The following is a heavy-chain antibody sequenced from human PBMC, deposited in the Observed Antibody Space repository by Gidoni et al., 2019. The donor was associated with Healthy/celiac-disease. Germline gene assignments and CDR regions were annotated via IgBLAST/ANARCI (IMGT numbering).Heavy chain of an antibody. D-gene: IGHD6-19*01. V-gene: IGHV4-34*01. Sequence: QVQLQQWGAGLLKPSETLSLTCAVYGGSFSGYYWSWIRQPPGKGLEWIGEINHRGSTNYNPSLKSRVTISVDTSKNQFSLKLSSVTAADTAVYYCASNRKVGQWLVRQSFDYWGQGTLVTVSS. CDR2: INHRGST. CDR1: GGSFSGYY. CDR3: ASNRKVGQWLVRQSFDY. J-gene: IGHJ4*02.